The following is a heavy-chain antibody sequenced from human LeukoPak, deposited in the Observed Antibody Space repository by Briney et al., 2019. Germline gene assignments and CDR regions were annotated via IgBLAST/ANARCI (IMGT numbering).Heavy chain of an antibody. CDR1: GFTFCDYA. CDR3: ARSRDGYNYAFDY. J-gene: IGHJ4*02. D-gene: IGHD5-24*01. Sequence: GGSLRLSCTTSGFTFCDYALSWGRQAPGKGPEGGGYLISGETPQYAAYVRGRFIISRDDSNSVAHLQMSSLKTEDTALYYCARSRDGYNYAFDYWGRGTLVTVSS. V-gene: IGHV3-49*04. CDR2: LISGETP.